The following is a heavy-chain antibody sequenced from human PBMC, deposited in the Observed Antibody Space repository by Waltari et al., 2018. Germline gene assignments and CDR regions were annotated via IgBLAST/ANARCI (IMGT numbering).Heavy chain of an antibody. CDR1: GGSINYYF. CDR2: IQQSGNT. V-gene: IGHV4-59*08. Sequence: QVQLQESGPGLVKPSETLSLTCSVSGGSINYYFWNWIRQSPGKGLEWIGYIQQSGNTKCYPSLKGRVTMSVDTSKSQFSLRLTSVTAADTAVYYCARWDSSGRYYGDWGQGTPVIVSS. D-gene: IGHD6-19*01. J-gene: IGHJ4*02. CDR3: ARWDSSGRYYGD.